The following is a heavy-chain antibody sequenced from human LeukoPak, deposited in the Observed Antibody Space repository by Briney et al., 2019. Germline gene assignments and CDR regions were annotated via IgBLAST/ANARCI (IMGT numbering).Heavy chain of an antibody. CDR2: IYTSGST. V-gene: IGHV4-61*02. CDR1: GGSISSGTYY. Sequence: SETLSLTCTVSGGSISSGTYYWSWIRQPAGKGLEWIGRIYTSGSTNYNPSLKSRVTISVDTSKNQFSLRLNSVTAADTAVYYCARGRDGYNFLNRGEYYYFDYWGQGTLVTVSS. D-gene: IGHD5-24*01. J-gene: IGHJ4*02. CDR3: ARGRDGYNFLNRGEYYYFDY.